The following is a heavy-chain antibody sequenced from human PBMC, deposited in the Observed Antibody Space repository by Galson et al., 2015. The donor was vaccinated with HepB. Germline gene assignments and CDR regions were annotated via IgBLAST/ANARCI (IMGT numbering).Heavy chain of an antibody. D-gene: IGHD3-10*01. CDR3: AAWPHYYYGSGSSRAAEAFDI. CDR2: IVVGSGNT. V-gene: IGHV1-58*01. J-gene: IGHJ3*02. Sequence: SVKVSCKASGFTFTSSAVQWVRQARGQRLEWIGWIVVGSGNTNYAQKFQERVTITRDMSTSTAYMELSSLRSEDTAVYYCAAWPHYYYGSGSSRAAEAFDIWGQGAMVTVSS. CDR1: GFTFTSSA.